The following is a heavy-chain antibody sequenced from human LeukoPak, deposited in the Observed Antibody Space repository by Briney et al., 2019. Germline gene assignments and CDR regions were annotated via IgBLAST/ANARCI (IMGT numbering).Heavy chain of an antibody. CDR1: GYTLTELS. J-gene: IGHJ4*02. V-gene: IGHV1-24*01. CDR2: FDPEDGET. D-gene: IGHD2-21*01. Sequence: GASVKVSCKVSGYTLTELSMHWVRQAPGKGLEWMGGFDPEDGETIYAQKFQGRVTMTEDTSTDTAYMELSSLRSEDTAVYYCATDLWWSPRRYFDYWGQGTLVTVSS. CDR3: ATDLWWSPRRYFDY.